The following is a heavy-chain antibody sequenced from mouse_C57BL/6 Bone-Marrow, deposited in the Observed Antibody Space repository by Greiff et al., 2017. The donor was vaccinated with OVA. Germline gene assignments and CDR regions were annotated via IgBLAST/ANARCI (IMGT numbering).Heavy chain of an antibody. D-gene: IGHD2-12*01. CDR1: GYTFTSYW. Sequence: QVQLQQPGAELVMPGASVKLSCKASGYTFTSYWMHWVKQRPGQGLEWIGEIDPSDSYTNYNQKFKGKSTLTVDKTSSTAYMQLSSLTSEDSAVYDCARSRGLYNYDGGFAYWGQGTLVTVSA. CDR2: IDPSDSYT. J-gene: IGHJ3*01. V-gene: IGHV1-69*01. CDR3: ARSRGLYNYDGGFAY.